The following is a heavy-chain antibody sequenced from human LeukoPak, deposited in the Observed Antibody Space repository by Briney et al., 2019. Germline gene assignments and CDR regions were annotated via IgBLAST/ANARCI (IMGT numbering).Heavy chain of an antibody. CDR1: GYTFTSYA. CDR2: INAGNGNT. V-gene: IGHV1-3*01. Sequence: GASVKVSCKASGYTFTSYAMHWVRQAPGQRLEWMGWINAGNGNTKYSQKFQGRVTITRDTSASTAYMELSSLRSEDTAVYYCARPSTFIAAAYNWFDPWGQGTLVTVSS. CDR3: ARPSTFIAAAYNWFDP. D-gene: IGHD6-13*01. J-gene: IGHJ5*02.